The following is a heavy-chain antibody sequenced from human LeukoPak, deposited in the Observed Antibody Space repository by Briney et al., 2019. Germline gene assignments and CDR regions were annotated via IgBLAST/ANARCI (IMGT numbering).Heavy chain of an antibody. CDR1: GYSFTSHY. V-gene: IGHV1-69*06. CDR3: AREQYLGYYYMDV. J-gene: IGHJ6*03. D-gene: IGHD2/OR15-2a*01. Sequence: SVKVSCKASGYSFTSHYMHWVRQAPGQGLEWMGGIIPIFGTANYAQKFQGRVTITADKSTSTAYMELSSLRSEDTAVYYCAREQYLGYYYMDVWGKGTTVTVSS. CDR2: IIPIFGTA.